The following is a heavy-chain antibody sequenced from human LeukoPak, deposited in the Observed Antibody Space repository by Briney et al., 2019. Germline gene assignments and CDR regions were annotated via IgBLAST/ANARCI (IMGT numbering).Heavy chain of an antibody. D-gene: IGHD1-26*01. CDR3: ARDGIVGSPLFKFDY. CDR1: GFTVSTNC. Sequence: PGGSLRLSCAASGFTVSTNCMTWVRQAPGKGLEWVAIISFDGGNKYYADSVKGRFTISRDNSKNTLYLQMNSLRAEDTAVYYCARDGIVGSPLFKFDYWGQGTLVTVSS. J-gene: IGHJ4*02. CDR2: ISFDGGNK. V-gene: IGHV3-30*03.